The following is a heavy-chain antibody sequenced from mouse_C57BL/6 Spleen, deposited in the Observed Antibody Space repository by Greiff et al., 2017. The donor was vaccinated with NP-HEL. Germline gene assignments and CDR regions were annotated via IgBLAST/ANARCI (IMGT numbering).Heavy chain of an antibody. CDR2: IDPSDSYT. V-gene: IGHV1-50*01. J-gene: IGHJ1*03. CDR1: GYTFTSYW. Sequence: VQLQQPGAELVKPGASVKLSCKASGYTFTSYWMQWVKQRPGQGLEWIGEIDPSDSYTNYNQKFKGKATLTVAPSSSTAYMQRSSLTSDDTPVYFCARRNYIDYEGYFDVWGTGTTGTVSS. CDR3: ARRNYIDYEGYFDV. D-gene: IGHD2-13*01.